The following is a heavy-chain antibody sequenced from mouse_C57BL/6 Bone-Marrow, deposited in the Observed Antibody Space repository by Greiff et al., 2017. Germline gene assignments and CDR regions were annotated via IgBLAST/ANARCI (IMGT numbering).Heavy chain of an antibody. Sequence: EVQLVESGGGLVQPKGSLKLSCAASGFSFNTYAMNWVRQAPGKGLEWVARIRSKSNNYATYYADSVKDRFTISRDDSESMLYLQMNNLKTEDTAMYCGVRHDCGCAMDYWGQGTSVTVSS. V-gene: IGHV10-1*01. CDR3: VRHDCGCAMDY. CDR2: IRSKSNNYAT. D-gene: IGHD2-13*01. J-gene: IGHJ4*01. CDR1: GFSFNTYA.